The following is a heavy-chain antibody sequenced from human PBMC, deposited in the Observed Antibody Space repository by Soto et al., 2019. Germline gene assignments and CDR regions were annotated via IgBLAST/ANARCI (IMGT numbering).Heavy chain of an antibody. CDR1: GGSVNSGGYY. CDR3: ARGDHGPRRFYFDT. D-gene: IGHD2-8*01. CDR2: IFYNGGT. V-gene: IGHV4-61*03. J-gene: IGHJ4*02. Sequence: PSETLSLTCTDSGGSVNSGGYYWSWIRQPPGKGLEWIGFIFYNGGTSYNPSLGSRVTISADTSKTLFSLNLNFVTAADTAVYYCARGDHGPRRFYFDTWGQGTLVTVSS.